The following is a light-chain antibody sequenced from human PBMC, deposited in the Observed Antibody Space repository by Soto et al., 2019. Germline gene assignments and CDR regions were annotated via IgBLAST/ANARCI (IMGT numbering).Light chain of an antibody. V-gene: IGKV3-15*01. CDR3: QQYRSWPRT. Sequence: EIVLTQSPATLSLSPGERATLSCRASQSVSSNLAWYQQKPGQAPRLLVYGATTRATDAPAKFRGRGSGTEFSLTISSLQSEDSATYYCQQYRSWPRTFGQGTKVHIK. CDR2: GAT. CDR1: QSVSSN. J-gene: IGKJ1*01.